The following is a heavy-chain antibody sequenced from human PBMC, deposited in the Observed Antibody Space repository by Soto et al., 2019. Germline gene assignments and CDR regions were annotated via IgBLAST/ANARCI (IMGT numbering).Heavy chain of an antibody. CDR1: GYTFTSYG. CDR2: INAYNGNT. V-gene: IGHV1-18*01. J-gene: IGHJ5*02. Sequence: QVQLVQSGAEVKKPGASVKVSCKASGYTFTSYGISWVRQAPGQGLEWMGWINAYNGNTNYAQKLQGRVTMTTDTTTSTVYMQLRILRSDDTAVCYFARVLPPFDPWGHGTLVTVSS. CDR3: ARVLPPFDP.